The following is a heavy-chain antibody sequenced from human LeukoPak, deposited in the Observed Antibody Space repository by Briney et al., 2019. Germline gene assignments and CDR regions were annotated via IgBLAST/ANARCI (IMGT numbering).Heavy chain of an antibody. V-gene: IGHV1-18*01. D-gene: IGHD3-22*01. CDR2: ISAYNGNT. CDR1: GYTFTSYG. CDR3: ASSGYYIYYFDY. J-gene: IGHJ4*02. Sequence: GASVKVSCKASGYTFTSYGISWVRQAPGQGLEWMGWISAYNGNTNYAQKFQGRVTITADKSTSTAYMELSSLRSEDTAVYYCASSGYYIYYFDYWGQGTLVTVSS.